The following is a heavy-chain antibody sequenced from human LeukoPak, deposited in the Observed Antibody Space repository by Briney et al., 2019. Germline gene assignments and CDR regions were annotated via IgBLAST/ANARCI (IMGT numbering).Heavy chain of an antibody. CDR2: INHSGST. V-gene: IGHV4-34*01. Sequence: SETLSLTCAVYGGSFSGYYWSWIRQPPGRGLEWIGEINHSGSTNYNPSLKSRVTISVDTSKNQFSLKLSSVTAADTAVYYCARSRGYSYGTFDYWGQGTLVTVSS. CDR1: GGSFSGYY. CDR3: ARSRGYSYGTFDY. J-gene: IGHJ4*02. D-gene: IGHD5-18*01.